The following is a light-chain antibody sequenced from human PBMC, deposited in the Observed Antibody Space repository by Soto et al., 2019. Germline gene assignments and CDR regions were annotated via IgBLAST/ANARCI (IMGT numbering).Light chain of an antibody. CDR1: QSVASSS. Sequence: EIVLTQSPGTLSLSPGERATLSCTASQSVASSSIAWYQQRLGQAPRLLIYGASNRATGIPDRFSGGGSGTDFTLTISRLEPEDFAVYYCQQFSSYPLTFGGGTKVDIK. V-gene: IGKV3-20*01. CDR3: QQFSSYPLT. J-gene: IGKJ4*01. CDR2: GAS.